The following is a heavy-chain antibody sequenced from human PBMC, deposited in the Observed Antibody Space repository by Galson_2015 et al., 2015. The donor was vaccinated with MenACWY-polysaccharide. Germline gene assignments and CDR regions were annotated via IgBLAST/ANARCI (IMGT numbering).Heavy chain of an antibody. Sequence: TLSLTCTVSGGSISSGGYYWSWIRQHPGKGLEWIGYMYYSGSTYYNPSLQSRVTISVDTSKNQFFLKLNSVTAADTAVYYCARRIPLWYQFDPWGQGTLVTVSS. CDR2: MYYSGST. CDR3: ARRIPLWYQFDP. D-gene: IGHD5-18*01. V-gene: IGHV4-31*03. CDR1: GGSISSGGYY. J-gene: IGHJ5*02.